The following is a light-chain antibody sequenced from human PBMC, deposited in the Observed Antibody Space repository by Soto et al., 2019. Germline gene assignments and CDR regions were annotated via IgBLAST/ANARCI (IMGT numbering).Light chain of an antibody. CDR1: QSVITY. V-gene: IGKV1-39*01. CDR3: QQSRNTPHT. CDR2: AAS. J-gene: IGKJ2*01. Sequence: DIQMTQSPSSLSASVGDRVTITCRASQSVITYLNWYQQKPGKAPKLLLYAASNLPSGVPSRFSGSGSGTEFTLTIDTLQPDDFATYYCQQSRNTPHTCGQGTTVEIK.